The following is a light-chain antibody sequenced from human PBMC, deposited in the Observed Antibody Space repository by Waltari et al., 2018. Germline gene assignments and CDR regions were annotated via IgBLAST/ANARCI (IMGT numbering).Light chain of an antibody. CDR1: QGISNY. CDR3: QQLNSYPPT. V-gene: IGKV1-9*01. Sequence: IQLTQSPSSMSASVGDRVTNTCRASQGISNYLALYQQKSGKAPKHLIYTASTLQSGVPSRFSGRGSGTDFTLTISSLQPEDFATYYCQQLNSYPPTFGGGTKVEIK. CDR2: TAS. J-gene: IGKJ4*01.